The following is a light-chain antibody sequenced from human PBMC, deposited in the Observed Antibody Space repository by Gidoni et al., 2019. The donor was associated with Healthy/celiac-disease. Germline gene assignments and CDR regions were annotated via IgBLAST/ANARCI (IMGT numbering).Light chain of an antibody. CDR1: TAAVTSGFS. V-gene: IGLV7-43*01. J-gene: IGLJ3*02. Sequence: QTVATQEPSLTVYPGGTVTRTCASSTAAVTSGFSPNWFQHIPGHAPLSLIYSTRNTHSWTPARFSGSLLGGKAALTLSGVQPEDEAEYYCLLYYGGAQVFGGGTKLTVL. CDR2: STR. CDR3: LLYYGGAQV.